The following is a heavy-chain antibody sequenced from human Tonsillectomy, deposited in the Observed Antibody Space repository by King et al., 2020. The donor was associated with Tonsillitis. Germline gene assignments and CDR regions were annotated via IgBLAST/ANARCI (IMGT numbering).Heavy chain of an antibody. CDR2: IYYSGST. CDR3: ARHGTVGATLHFDH. J-gene: IGHJ4*02. CDR1: GVSISTYY. Sequence: VQLKESGPGLVKPSETLSLTCTVSGVSISTYYWSWIRQPPGKGLDYIGYIYYSGSTNYNPSLKSRVTISVDTSKNQFSLKLSSVTAADTAVYYCARHGTVGATLHFDHWGQGTLVTVSS. V-gene: IGHV4-59*08. D-gene: IGHD1-26*01.